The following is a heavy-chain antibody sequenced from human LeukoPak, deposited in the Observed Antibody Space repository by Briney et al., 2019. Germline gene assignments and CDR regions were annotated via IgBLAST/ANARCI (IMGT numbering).Heavy chain of an antibody. CDR2: IYTSGST. D-gene: IGHD3-10*01. J-gene: IGHJ4*02. V-gene: IGHV4-4*07. Sequence: SEALSLTCTVSGGSISSYYWSWIRQPAGKGLEWIGRIYTSGSTNCNPSLKSRVTMSVDTSKNQFSLKLSSVTAADTAVYYCARDTYYYGSGSYSHFDYWGQGTLVTVSS. CDR1: GGSISSYY. CDR3: ARDTYYYGSGSYSHFDY.